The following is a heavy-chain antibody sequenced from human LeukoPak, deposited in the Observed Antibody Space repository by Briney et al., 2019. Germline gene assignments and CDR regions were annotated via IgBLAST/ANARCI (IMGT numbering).Heavy chain of an antibody. V-gene: IGHV3-30*02. CDR2: IRYDGSKK. Sequence: GGSLRLSCAASGFTFSTYGMHWVRQAPGRVLEWEAFIRYDGSKKYYADSVKGRFTISRDNSKNTLYLQMNSLRAEDTAVYYCAKDSGPTLLYPAFDYWGQGTLVTVSS. CDR1: GFTFSTYG. J-gene: IGHJ4*02. D-gene: IGHD2-2*02. CDR3: AKDSGPTLLYPAFDY.